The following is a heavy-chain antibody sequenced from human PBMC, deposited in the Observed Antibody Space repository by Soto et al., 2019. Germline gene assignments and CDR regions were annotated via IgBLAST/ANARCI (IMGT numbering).Heavy chain of an antibody. V-gene: IGHV1-18*01. Sequence: QVQLVQSGAEVKKPGASVKVSCKASGYTFSSYGISWVRQAPGQGLEWMGWISAYTGNTNYAQKLQGRVTMTTDTSTIAAYMELRSVRSDDTAVYYCARDNYDSAGVCDYWGQGTLVTGSS. CDR3: ARDNYDSAGVCDY. CDR1: GYTFSSYG. D-gene: IGHD3-22*01. J-gene: IGHJ4*02. CDR2: ISAYTGNT.